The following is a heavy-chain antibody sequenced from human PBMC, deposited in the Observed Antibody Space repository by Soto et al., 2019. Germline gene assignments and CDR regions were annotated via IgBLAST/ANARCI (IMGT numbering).Heavy chain of an antibody. CDR1: GGSISGYY. D-gene: IGHD4-17*01. V-gene: IGHV4-59*01. CDR2: IYNSGST. J-gene: IGHJ4*02. CDR3: ARAYGNFDY. Sequence: QVQLQESGPGLVKPSETLSLTCTVSGGSISGYYWSWIRQPPGKGLEWIGYIYNSGSTNYNPSLKXRXTXXVDTSKNQFSLKLSSVTAADTAVYYCARAYGNFDYWGQGTLVTVSS.